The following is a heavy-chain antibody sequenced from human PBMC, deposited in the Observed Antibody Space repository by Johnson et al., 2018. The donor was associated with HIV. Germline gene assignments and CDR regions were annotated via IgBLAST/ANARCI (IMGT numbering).Heavy chain of an antibody. V-gene: IGHV3-53*01. CDR1: GFTVSTNY. CDR2: IYSGGST. CDR3: ARDIRVNELRFLERLLVLGICDI. D-gene: IGHD3-3*01. Sequence: VQLVESGGGLIQPGGSPRLFRAASGFTVSTNYMSWVRQAPGKGLEWVSVIYSGGSTYYADSVKGRFTISRDNSKNTLYLQMNSLRAEDKALYCCARDIRVNELRFLERLLVLGICDIWCQWTMVTVSA. J-gene: IGHJ3*02.